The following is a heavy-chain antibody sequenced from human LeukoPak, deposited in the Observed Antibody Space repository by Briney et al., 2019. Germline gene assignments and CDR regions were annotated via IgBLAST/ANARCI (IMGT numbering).Heavy chain of an antibody. J-gene: IGHJ4*02. Sequence: SETLSLTCAVSGDSIRSDRWNWIRQIPGKGLEWIGYVYQSATNNYNHSFRTRVTMSLDTSNNQFSLRLTSVTAADTAVYYCARTPAHSGWAHYFDYWGQGALVTVSS. D-gene: IGHD6-19*01. CDR2: VYQSATN. V-gene: IGHV4-4*09. CDR3: ARTPAHSGWAHYFDY. CDR1: GDSIRSDR.